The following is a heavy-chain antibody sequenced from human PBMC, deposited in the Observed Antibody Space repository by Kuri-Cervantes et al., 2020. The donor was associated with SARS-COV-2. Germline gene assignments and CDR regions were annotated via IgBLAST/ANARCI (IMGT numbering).Heavy chain of an antibody. CDR3: AIAAAEFFDY. J-gene: IGHJ4*02. V-gene: IGHV3-53*01. CDR2: IYSGGST. D-gene: IGHD6-13*01. Sequence: GGSLRLSCAASGFTVSSNYMSWVRQAPGKGLEWVSVIYSGGSTYYADSVKGRFTISRDNSKNTLYLRMNSLRAEDTAVYYCAIAAAEFFDYWGQGTLVTVSS. CDR1: GFTVSSNY.